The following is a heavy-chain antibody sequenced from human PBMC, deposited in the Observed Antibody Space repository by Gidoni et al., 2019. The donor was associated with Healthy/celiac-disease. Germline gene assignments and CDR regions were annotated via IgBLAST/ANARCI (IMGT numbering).Heavy chain of an antibody. CDR3: ARRVGGYCSGGSCQYNWFDP. D-gene: IGHD2-15*01. CDR2: IYYSGST. CDR1: GGSISSSSYY. V-gene: IGHV4-39*01. J-gene: IGHJ5*02. Sequence: QLQLQESGPGLVKPSETLSLTCTVSGGSISSSSYYWGWIRQPPGKGLEWIGSIYYSGSTYYNPSLKSRVTISVDTSKNQFSLKLSSVTAADTAVYYCARRVGGYCSGGSCQYNWFDPWGQGTLVTVSS.